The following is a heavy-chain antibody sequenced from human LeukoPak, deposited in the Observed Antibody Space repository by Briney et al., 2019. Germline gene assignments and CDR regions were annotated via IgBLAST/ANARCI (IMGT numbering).Heavy chain of an antibody. CDR1: GGSISSYY. CDR3: ARHLRRNFWSGYFDY. D-gene: IGHD3-3*01. CDR2: IYYSGST. V-gene: IGHV4-59*08. Sequence: SETLSLTCTVSGGSISSYYWSWIRQPPGKGLEWIGYIYYSGSTNYNPSLKSRVTISVDTSKNQFSLKLSSVTAADTAVYYCARHLRRNFWSGYFDYWGQGTLVTVSS. J-gene: IGHJ4*02.